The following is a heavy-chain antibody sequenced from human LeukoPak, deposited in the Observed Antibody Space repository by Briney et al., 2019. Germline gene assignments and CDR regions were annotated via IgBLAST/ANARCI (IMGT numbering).Heavy chain of an antibody. J-gene: IGHJ3*02. CDR2: ISGSGGST. CDR3: AKGGNSWTAAAGRIDDAFDI. Sequence: GGSLRLSCAASGFTFSSYAMSWVRQAPGKGLEWVSAISGSGGSTYYADSVKGQFTISRDNSKNTLYLQMNSLRAEDTAVYYCAKGGNSWTAAAGRIDDAFDIWGQGTMVTVSS. D-gene: IGHD6-13*01. CDR1: GFTFSSYA. V-gene: IGHV3-23*01.